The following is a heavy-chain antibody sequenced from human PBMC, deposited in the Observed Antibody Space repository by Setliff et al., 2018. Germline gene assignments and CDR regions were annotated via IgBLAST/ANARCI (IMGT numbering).Heavy chain of an antibody. CDR2: INPGGGST. CDR1: GHTFTNHY. J-gene: IGHJ4*02. Sequence: ASVKVSCKASGHTFTNHYMHWVRQAPGQGREWMGMINPGGGSTTYAQKFQGRVTMTRDTSTSTVYMELSSLRTEDTAVYYCARGYYDSYARYYVVGDYWGQGTPVTVSS. D-gene: IGHD3-22*01. CDR3: ARGYYDSYARYYVVGDY. V-gene: IGHV1-46*01.